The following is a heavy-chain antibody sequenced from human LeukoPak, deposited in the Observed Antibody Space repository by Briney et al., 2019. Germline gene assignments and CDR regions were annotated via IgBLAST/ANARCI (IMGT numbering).Heavy chain of an antibody. Sequence: ASVKVSCKASGGTFSSYAIGWVRQAPGQGLEWMGRIIPIFGTANYAQKFQGRVTITTDESTSTAYMELSSLRSEDTAVYYCARDRDSSGYPEYFQHWGQGTLVTVSS. D-gene: IGHD3-22*01. CDR3: ARDRDSSGYPEYFQH. V-gene: IGHV1-69*05. CDR2: IIPIFGTA. J-gene: IGHJ1*01. CDR1: GGTFSSYA.